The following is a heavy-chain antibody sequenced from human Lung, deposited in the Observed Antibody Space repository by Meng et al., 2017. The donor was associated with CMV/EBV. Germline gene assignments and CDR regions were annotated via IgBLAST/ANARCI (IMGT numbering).Heavy chain of an antibody. Sequence: ITLEQLRPSRAKPTQTLTLTCTFSRFSLSSSGVGVGWFRQPRGQALECLASIDGVDDNRYTPSLPTRLTVINDTAKTHVVLTMPNLVPVDTATSDCDRSAAGPSEWFDHWGQGTLVTVSS. CDR1: RFSLSSSGVG. V-gene: IGHV2-5*02. CDR2: IDGVDDN. CDR3: DRSAAGPSEWFDH. J-gene: IGHJ5*02. D-gene: IGHD6-13*01.